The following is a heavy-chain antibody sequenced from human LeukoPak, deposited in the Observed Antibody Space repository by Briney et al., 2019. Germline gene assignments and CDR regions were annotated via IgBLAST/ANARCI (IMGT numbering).Heavy chain of an antibody. Sequence: PGRSLRLSCAASGFAFSSYAMHRVHQAPGKGLEWVAVISYDGSNKYYADSVKGRFTISRDNSKNTLYLQMNSLRAEDTAVYYCAREGVAAAGTVYFQHWGQGTLVTVSS. V-gene: IGHV3-30-3*01. D-gene: IGHD6-13*01. J-gene: IGHJ1*01. CDR2: ISYDGSNK. CDR1: GFAFSSYA. CDR3: AREGVAAAGTVYFQH.